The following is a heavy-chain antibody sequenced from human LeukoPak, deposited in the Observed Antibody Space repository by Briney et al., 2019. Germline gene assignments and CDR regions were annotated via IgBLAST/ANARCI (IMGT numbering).Heavy chain of an antibody. CDR1: GYTFTSYY. J-gene: IGHJ4*02. CDR3: ARAAYDILTGYYYFDY. D-gene: IGHD3-9*01. Sequence: ASVKVSCKASGYTFTSYYMHWVRQAPGQGLEWMGIINPSGGSTSYAQKFQGRVTMTRDTSTSTVYMELSSLRSEDTAVYYCARAAYDILTGYYYFDYWGQGTLVTVSS. CDR2: INPSGGST. V-gene: IGHV1-46*01.